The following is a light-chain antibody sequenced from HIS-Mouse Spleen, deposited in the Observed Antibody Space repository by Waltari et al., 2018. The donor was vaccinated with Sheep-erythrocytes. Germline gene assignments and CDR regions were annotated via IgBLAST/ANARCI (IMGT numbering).Light chain of an antibody. J-gene: IGLJ2*01. CDR2: QDS. CDR1: QLGDKY. CDR3: QAWDSGNVV. Sequence: SYELTQPPSVSVSPGQTASITCSGDQLGDKYACWYQQKPGQSPVLVIYQDSKRPSGIPERFSGSNSGNTATLTISGTQAMDEADYYCQAWDSGNVVFGGGTKLTVL. V-gene: IGLV3-1*01.